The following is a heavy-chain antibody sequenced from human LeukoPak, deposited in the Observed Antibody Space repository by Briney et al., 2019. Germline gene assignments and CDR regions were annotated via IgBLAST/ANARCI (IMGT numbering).Heavy chain of an antibody. CDR3: ARVRSPRYFDY. CDR1: GFTFSSYG. J-gene: IGHJ4*02. Sequence: PGRSLRLSCAASGFTFSSYGMHWVRQAPGKGLEWVAVISYDGSNKYYADSVKGRFTISRDNAKNSLYLQMNSLRAEDTAVYYCARVRSPRYFDYWGQGTLVTVSS. V-gene: IGHV3-30*03. CDR2: ISYDGSNK.